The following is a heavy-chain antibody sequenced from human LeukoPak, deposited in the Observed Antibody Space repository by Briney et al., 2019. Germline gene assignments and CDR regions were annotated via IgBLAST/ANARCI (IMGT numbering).Heavy chain of an antibody. CDR1: GYTFAGYY. CDR3: ARDQGIAARYGMDA. J-gene: IGHJ6*02. CDR2: ISAYNGNT. V-gene: IGHV1-18*04. Sequence: ASVKVSCKASGYTFAGYYMHWVRQAPGQGLEWMGWISAYNGNTNYAQKLQGRVTMTTDTSTSTAYMELRSLRSDDTAVYYCARDQGIAARYGMDAWGQGTTVTVSS. D-gene: IGHD6-6*01.